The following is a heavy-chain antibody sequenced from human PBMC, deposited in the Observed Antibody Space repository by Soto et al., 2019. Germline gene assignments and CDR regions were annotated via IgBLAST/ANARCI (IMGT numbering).Heavy chain of an antibody. CDR2: IIPIFGTA. J-gene: IGHJ6*02. D-gene: IGHD3-3*01. CDR3: AIIRGGLLGVPNYYDGMDV. Sequence: ASVKVSCKASGGTFSSYAISWVRQAPGQGLEWMGGIIPIFGTANYAQKFQGRVTITADESTSTAYMELSSLRSEDTAEYYCAIIRGGLLGVPNYYDGMDVWGQGTTVTVSS. V-gene: IGHV1-69*13. CDR1: GGTFSSYA.